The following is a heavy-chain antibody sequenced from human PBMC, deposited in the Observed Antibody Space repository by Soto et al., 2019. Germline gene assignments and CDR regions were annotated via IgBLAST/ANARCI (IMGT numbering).Heavy chain of an antibody. CDR1: GFTFSSYA. CDR3: AKDCVAVALYYSDY. J-gene: IGHJ4*02. CDR2: ISGSGGST. Sequence: EVQLLESGGGLVQPGGSLILSCAASGFTFSSYAMSWVRQAPGKGLVWVSAISGSGGSTYYADSVKGRFTISRDNSKNKLYLQMNSLRAEDTAVYYCAKDCVAVALYYSDYWSQGTLLTVSS. V-gene: IGHV3-23*01. D-gene: IGHD6-19*01.